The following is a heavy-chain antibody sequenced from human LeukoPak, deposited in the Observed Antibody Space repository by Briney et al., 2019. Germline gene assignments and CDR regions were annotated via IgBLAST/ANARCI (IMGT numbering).Heavy chain of an antibody. CDR3: ARWGTEAEKTGVSYYYYGMDV. D-gene: IGHD1-14*01. CDR2: ISAYNGNT. CDR1: GYTFTSYG. Sequence: ASVKVSCKASGYTFTSYGISWVRQAPGQGLEWMGWISAYNGNTNYAQKFQGRVTMTRNTSISTAYMELSSLRSEDTAVYYCARWGTEAEKTGVSYYYYGMDVWGQGTTVTVSS. J-gene: IGHJ6*02. V-gene: IGHV1-18*01.